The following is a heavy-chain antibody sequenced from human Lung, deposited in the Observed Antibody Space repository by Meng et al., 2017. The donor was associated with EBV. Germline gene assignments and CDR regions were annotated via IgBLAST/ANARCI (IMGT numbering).Heavy chain of an antibody. V-gene: IGHV4-4*01. CDR1: GTPINIGNG. D-gene: IGHD2-21*01. CDR2: INDSGRT. CDR3: ARDSDSAYWLSY. Sequence: VQLQVGGAGTEPASSTTSSTSAAAGTPINIGNGGGWVRQAQGMGLEGIGAINDSGRTNNNTSLNSRTTTCQASPNTQFSLMMSFVTSADTAVYCGARDSDSAYWLSYWGQGTLVTVSS. J-gene: IGHJ4*02.